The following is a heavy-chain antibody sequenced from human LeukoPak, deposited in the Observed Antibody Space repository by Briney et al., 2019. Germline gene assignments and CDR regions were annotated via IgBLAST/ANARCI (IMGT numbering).Heavy chain of an antibody. CDR1: GFTFSSYS. J-gene: IGHJ6*04. D-gene: IGHD2-15*01. V-gene: IGHV3-21*01. CDR3: ARNRLRATATYMDV. Sequence: GGSLRLSCAASGFTFSSYSMNWVRQAPGKGLEWVSSISSSSSYIYYADSVKGRFTISRDNAKNSLYLQMNSLRAEDTAVYYCARNRLRATATYMDVWGKGTTVTVPS. CDR2: ISSSSSYI.